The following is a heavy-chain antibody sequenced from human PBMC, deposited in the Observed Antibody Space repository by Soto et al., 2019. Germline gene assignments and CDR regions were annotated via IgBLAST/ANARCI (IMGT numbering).Heavy chain of an antibody. CDR3: ARSQFDYVWGTSGYFDS. Sequence: PSETLSLTCAVYGGSFSGYYWSWIRQPPGKGLEWIGEINHSGSTNYSPSFQGQVTISVDESITTAFLQWSSLKASDSAMYYCARSQFDYVWGTSGYFDSWGQGTLVTVSS. D-gene: IGHD3-16*01. J-gene: IGHJ4*02. CDR2: INHSGST. V-gene: IGHV4-34*01. CDR1: GGSFSGYY.